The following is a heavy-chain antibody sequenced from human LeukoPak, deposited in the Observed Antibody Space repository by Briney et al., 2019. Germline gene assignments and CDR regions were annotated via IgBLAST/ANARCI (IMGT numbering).Heavy chain of an antibody. V-gene: IGHV3-21*01. CDR1: GFTFSSYS. D-gene: IGHD2-21*01. CDR2: ISSSSSYI. CDR3: ARDTCGGDCYPDY. J-gene: IGHJ4*02. Sequence: GGSQRLSCAASGFTFSSYSMNWVRQAPGKGPDWVSSISSSSSYIYYADSVKGRFTISRDNAKNSLYLQMNSLRAEDTAVYYCARDTCGGDCYPDYWGQGTLVTVSS.